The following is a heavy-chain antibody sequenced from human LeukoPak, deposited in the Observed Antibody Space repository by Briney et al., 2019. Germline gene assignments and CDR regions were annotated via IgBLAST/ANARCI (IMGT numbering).Heavy chain of an antibody. CDR2: ISSSTTYI. D-gene: IGHD1-26*01. V-gene: IGHV3-21*01. CDR1: GFTFRSYG. Sequence: GGSLRLSCAASGFTFRSYGMHWVRQAPGKGLEWVSSISSSTTYIYYADSVKGRFTISRDNAKSSLYLQMNSLRAEDTAVYYCARDLSGSYYGAFDIWGQGTMVTVSS. J-gene: IGHJ3*02. CDR3: ARDLSGSYYGAFDI.